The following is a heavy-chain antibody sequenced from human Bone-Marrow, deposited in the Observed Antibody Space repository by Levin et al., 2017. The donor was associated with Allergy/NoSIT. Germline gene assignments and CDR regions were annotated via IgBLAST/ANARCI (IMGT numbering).Heavy chain of an antibody. J-gene: IGHJ4*02. V-gene: IGHV1-2*02. Sequence: GESLKISCKASGYTFTGYYMHWVRQAPGQGLEWMGWINPNSGGTNYAQKFQGRVTMTRDTSISTAYMELSRLRSDDTAVYYCARGALGYCSSTSCYVYWGQGTLVTVSS. CDR2: INPNSGGT. CDR3: ARGALGYCSSTSCYVY. CDR1: GYTFTGYY. D-gene: IGHD2-2*01.